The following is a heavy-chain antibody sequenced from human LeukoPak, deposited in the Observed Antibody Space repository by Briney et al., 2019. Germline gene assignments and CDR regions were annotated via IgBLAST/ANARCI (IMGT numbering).Heavy chain of an antibody. CDR1: GFTFSSYA. J-gene: IGHJ4*02. D-gene: IGHD3-16*02. V-gene: IGHV3-30-3*01. Sequence: PGRSLRLSCAASGFTFSSYAMHWVRQAPGKGLEWVAVISYDGSNKYYADSVKGRFTISRDNSKNTLYLQMNSLRAEDTAVYYCARLLGDYVWGSYRYFDYWGQGTLVTVSS. CDR2: ISYDGSNK. CDR3: ARLLGDYVWGSYRYFDY.